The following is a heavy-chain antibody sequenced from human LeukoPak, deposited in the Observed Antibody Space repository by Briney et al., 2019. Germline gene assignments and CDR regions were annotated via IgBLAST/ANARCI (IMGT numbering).Heavy chain of an antibody. D-gene: IGHD1-1*01. J-gene: IGHJ4*02. V-gene: IGHV4-39*01. CDR1: GGSINNSPYY. CDR3: ARPTAGPATQGYDS. CDR2: ISDRGDT. Sequence: SEALSLTCTVSGGSINNSPYYWAWIRQPPGRGLEWIGSISDRGDTYHNPSLKSRVTISVDTSKNQFSLSVISVTAADTAVYFCARPTAGPATQGYDSWGQGILVTVAS.